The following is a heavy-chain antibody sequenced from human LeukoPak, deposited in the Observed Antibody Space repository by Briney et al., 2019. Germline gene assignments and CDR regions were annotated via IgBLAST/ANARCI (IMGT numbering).Heavy chain of an antibody. CDR2: IIPIFGTA. V-gene: IGHV1-69*05. CDR3: ALWFGELLWDY. Sequence: ASVKVSCKASGGTFCSYAISWVRQAPGQGLEWMGGIIPIFGTANYAQKFQGRVTITTDESTSTAYMELSSLSSEDTAVYYCALWFGELLWDYWGQGTLVTVSS. J-gene: IGHJ4*02. D-gene: IGHD3-10*01. CDR1: GGTFCSYA.